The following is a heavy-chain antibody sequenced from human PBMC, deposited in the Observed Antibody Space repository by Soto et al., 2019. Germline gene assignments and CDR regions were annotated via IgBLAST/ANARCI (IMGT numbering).Heavy chain of an antibody. V-gene: IGHV4-31*03. J-gene: IGHJ4*02. CDR3: ARAPETPSILGVALPYFFDY. D-gene: IGHD3-3*01. CDR1: GGSISSGTSY. Sequence: QVQLQESGPGLVKPSQTLSLTCTVSGGSISSGTSYWSWIRQRPGKGLEWIGYIFYSGSFYYTPSLRVRVMILADTSKNQFPLRLSSVTAADTAVYYCARAPETPSILGVALPYFFDYWGQGALVTVSS. CDR2: IFYSGSF.